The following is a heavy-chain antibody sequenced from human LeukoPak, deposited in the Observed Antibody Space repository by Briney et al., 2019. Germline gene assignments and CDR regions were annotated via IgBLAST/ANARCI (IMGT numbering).Heavy chain of an antibody. CDR1: GGSISSYY. CDR3: ARDTVTTYYYYMDV. CDR2: IYYSGST. Sequence: SETLSLTXTVSGGSISSYYWSWIRQPPGKGLEWIGYIYYSGSTNYNPSLKSRVTISVDTSKNQFSLKLSSVTAADTAVYYCARDTVTTYYYYMDVWGKGTTVTVSS. V-gene: IGHV4-59*01. D-gene: IGHD4-11*01. J-gene: IGHJ6*03.